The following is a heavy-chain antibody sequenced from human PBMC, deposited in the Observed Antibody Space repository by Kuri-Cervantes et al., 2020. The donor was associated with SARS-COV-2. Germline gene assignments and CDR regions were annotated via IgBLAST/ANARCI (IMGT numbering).Heavy chain of an antibody. CDR1: GFTFSSYW. CDR3: ARETLGPYYYDSSGYQNDAFDI. J-gene: IGHJ3*02. D-gene: IGHD3-22*01. Sequence: GESPKIPCAAPGFTFSSYWMNWVRQAPGKGLEWVSYISSSSSTIYYADSVKGRFTISRDNAKNSLYLQMNSLRDEDTAVYYCARETLGPYYYDSSGYQNDAFDIWGQGTMVTVSS. CDR2: ISSSSSTI. V-gene: IGHV3-48*02.